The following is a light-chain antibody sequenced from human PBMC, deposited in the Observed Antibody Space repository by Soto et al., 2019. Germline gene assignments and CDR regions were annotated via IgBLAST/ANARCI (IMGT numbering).Light chain of an antibody. CDR1: QTISSW. Sequence: DIQMTQSPSTLSGSVGDRVTITCRASQTISSWLASYQQKPGKAHKLLIYKTSTFNSGVPSRFSGSGAETEFTLTIRSLQPDDFATYYCQHYNNYSEAFGQGTKVKLK. J-gene: IGKJ1*01. V-gene: IGKV1-5*03. CDR2: KTS. CDR3: QHYNNYSEA.